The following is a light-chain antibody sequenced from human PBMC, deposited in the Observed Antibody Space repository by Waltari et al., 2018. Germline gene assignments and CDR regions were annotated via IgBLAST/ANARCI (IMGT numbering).Light chain of an antibody. CDR3: QSYDSRLAVV. CDR2: GNN. CDR1: SSNIGAGYD. V-gene: IGLV1-40*01. J-gene: IGLJ2*01. Sequence: QSVLTQPPSVSGAPGQRVTISCTGSSSNIGAGYDVHWYQQLPGTAPKLLVYGNNNRPSGVPDRFSGSKSGTSASLAITGLQAEDESDYYCQSYDSRLAVVFGGGTKVTV.